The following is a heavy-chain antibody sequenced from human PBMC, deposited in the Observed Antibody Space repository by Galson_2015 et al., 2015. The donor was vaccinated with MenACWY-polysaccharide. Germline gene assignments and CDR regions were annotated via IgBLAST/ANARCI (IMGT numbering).Heavy chain of an antibody. CDR2: MNPNSGNT. CDR3: ARIIARKYTFADS. J-gene: IGHJ4*02. D-gene: IGHD2-21*01. Sequence: SVKVSCKASGYKFTSYDINWVRQASGQGLEWMGWMNPNSGNTGYAQTFQGRVTMTSSSAMTTAYMELSSLRSEDTAVYYCARIIARKYTFADSWGQGTLVTVSS. V-gene: IGHV1-8*02. CDR1: GYKFTSYD.